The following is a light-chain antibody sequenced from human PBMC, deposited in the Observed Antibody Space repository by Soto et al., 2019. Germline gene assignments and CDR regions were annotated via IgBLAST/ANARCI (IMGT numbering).Light chain of an antibody. CDR1: QSVSNNY. Sequence: GLTQSPGTLSLSPGERATLSCRASQSVSNNYLAWYQQKPGQAPRLLIYGASSRATGIPDSFSGGGSGTDFTLTISRLEPEDFAVYYCQQYGSSPYTFGQGTK. V-gene: IGKV3-20*01. CDR2: GAS. J-gene: IGKJ2*01. CDR3: QQYGSSPYT.